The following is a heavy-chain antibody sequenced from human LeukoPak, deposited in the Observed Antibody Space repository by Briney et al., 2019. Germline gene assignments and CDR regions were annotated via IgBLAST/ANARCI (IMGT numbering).Heavy chain of an antibody. CDR1: EFTFSSYA. D-gene: IGHD3-10*01. J-gene: IGHJ3*02. V-gene: IGHV3-23*01. CDR2: ISGSGGST. Sequence: GGSLRLSCAASEFTFSSYAMSWVSQAPGKGLEWVSAISGSGGSTYYADSVKGRFTISRDNSKNTLYLQMNSLRAEDTAVYYCAKVSGYGAPLEDAFDIWGQGTMVTVSS. CDR3: AKVSGYGAPLEDAFDI.